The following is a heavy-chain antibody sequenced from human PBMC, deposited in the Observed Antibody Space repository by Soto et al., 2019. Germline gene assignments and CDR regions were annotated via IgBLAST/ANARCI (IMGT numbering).Heavy chain of an antibody. CDR2: ISYDGSNK. D-gene: IGHD1-26*01. J-gene: IGHJ4*02. CDR3: ASGSSDTFDY. V-gene: IGHV3-30-3*01. CDR1: GFTFSSYA. Sequence: GGSLRLSCAASGFTFSSYAMHWVRQAPGKGLEWVAVISYDGSNKYYADSVKGRFTISRDNSKNTLYLQMNSLRAEDTAVYYCASGSSDTFDYWGQGTLVTVS.